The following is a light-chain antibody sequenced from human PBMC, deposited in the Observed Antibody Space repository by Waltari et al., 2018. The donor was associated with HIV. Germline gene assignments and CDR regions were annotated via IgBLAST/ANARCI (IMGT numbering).Light chain of an antibody. CDR3: QHRVNWVT. J-gene: IGKJ4*01. CDR2: YAS. V-gene: IGKV3-11*01. Sequence: DIVLTQSPATLSLSPGERATLSCRASQSVGTYLVWYQQRPGHHPMLLFHYASNRDTGIPARFSGSGSGTYFTLTITSLEPDDFAVYFCQHRVNWVTFGAGTRVE. CDR1: QSVGTY.